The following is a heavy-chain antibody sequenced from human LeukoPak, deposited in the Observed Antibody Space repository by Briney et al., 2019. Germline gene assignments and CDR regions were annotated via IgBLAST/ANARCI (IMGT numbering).Heavy chain of an antibody. V-gene: IGHV1-46*01. CDR3: ARDPLTYYYDSSGYYMDY. J-gene: IGHJ4*02. Sequence: GASAKVSCKASGYTFTSYYMHWVRQAPGQGLEWMGIINPSGGSTSYAQKFQGRVTMTRDTSTSTVYMELSSLRSEDTAVYYCARDPLTYYYDSSGYYMDYWGQGTLVTVSS. CDR2: INPSGGST. D-gene: IGHD3-22*01. CDR1: GYTFTSYY.